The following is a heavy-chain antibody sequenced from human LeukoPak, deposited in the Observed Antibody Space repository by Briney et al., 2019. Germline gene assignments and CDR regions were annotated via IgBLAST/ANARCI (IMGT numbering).Heavy chain of an antibody. CDR3: AREGYSPY. V-gene: IGHV3-23*01. CDR2: ISGSGDNT. J-gene: IGHJ4*02. CDR1: GFTFSSYA. Sequence: GGSLRLSCAASGFTFSSYAVNWVRQAPGKGLEWISSISGSGDNTYYADSVKGRFTISRDNAKNSLYLQMNSLRADDTAVYYCAREGYSPYWGQGTLVTVSS. D-gene: IGHD6-13*01.